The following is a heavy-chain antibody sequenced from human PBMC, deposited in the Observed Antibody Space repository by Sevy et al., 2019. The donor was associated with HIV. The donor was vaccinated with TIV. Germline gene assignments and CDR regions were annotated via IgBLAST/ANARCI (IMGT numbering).Heavy chain of an antibody. CDR2: IWYDGSYK. Sequence: GGSLRLSCAASGFTFSNYGMHWVRQAPGKGLEWVAVIWYDGSYKYYGDSVKGRFTISRDNTKSTLYLQMNSLRAEDTAVYYCAKTFAIFGVLMSPDFDPWGQGTLVTVSS. D-gene: IGHD3-3*01. CDR3: AKTFAIFGVLMSPDFDP. CDR1: GFTFSNYG. J-gene: IGHJ5*02. V-gene: IGHV3-33*06.